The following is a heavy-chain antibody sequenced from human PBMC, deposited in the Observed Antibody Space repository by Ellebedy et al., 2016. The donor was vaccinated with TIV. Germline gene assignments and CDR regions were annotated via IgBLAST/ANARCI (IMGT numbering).Heavy chain of an antibody. V-gene: IGHV4-30-4*01. CDR1: GGSISSGDYY. D-gene: IGHD6-19*01. Sequence: SETLSLXCTVSGGSISSGDYYWSWIRQPPGKGLEWIGYIYYSGSTYYNPSLKSRVTISVDTSKNQFSLKLSSVTAADTAVYYCARGSWAVAGTMYWGQGTLVTVSS. CDR2: IYYSGST. CDR3: ARGSWAVAGTMY. J-gene: IGHJ4*02.